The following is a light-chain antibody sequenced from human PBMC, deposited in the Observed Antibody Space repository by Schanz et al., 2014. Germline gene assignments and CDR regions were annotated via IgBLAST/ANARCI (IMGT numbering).Light chain of an antibody. V-gene: IGKV1-17*03. J-gene: IGKJ1*01. CDR2: AAS. Sequence: DIQMTQSPSALSASVGDRVTITCRASQDISNFLAWFQQKPGKVPKPLIYAASNLQRGAPSRFSGSGSGTDFTLTISSLQPEDFATYYCQQSYSTPRTFGQGTKVEIK. CDR1: QDISNF. CDR3: QQSYSTPRT.